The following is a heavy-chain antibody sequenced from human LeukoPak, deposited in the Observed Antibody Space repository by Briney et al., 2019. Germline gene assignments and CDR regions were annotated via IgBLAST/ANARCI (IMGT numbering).Heavy chain of an antibody. J-gene: IGHJ6*03. CDR3: ARNERGSGWYGVYYYYMDA. V-gene: IGHV1-2*02. CDR2: INPNSGGT. CDR1: GYTFTGYY. Sequence: ASVKVSCKASGYTFTGYYMHWVRQAPGQGLEWMGWINPNSGGTNYAQKFQGRVTMTRDTSISTAYMELSRLRSDDTAVYYCARNERGSGWYGVYYYYMDAWGKGTTVTVSS. D-gene: IGHD6-19*01.